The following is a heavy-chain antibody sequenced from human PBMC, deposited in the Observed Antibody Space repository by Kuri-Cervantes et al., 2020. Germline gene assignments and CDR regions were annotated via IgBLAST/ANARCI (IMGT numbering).Heavy chain of an antibody. Sequence: ASVKVSCKVSGYTLTELSMHWVRQAPGKGLEWMGWMNPNSGNTGYAQKFQGRVTITADESTSTAYMELSSLRSEDTAVYYCARGFILQGEIYGFDYWGQGTLVTVSS. D-gene: IGHD4-17*01. CDR1: GYTLTELS. CDR3: ARGFILQGEIYGFDY. V-gene: IGHV1-8*03. J-gene: IGHJ4*02. CDR2: MNPNSGNT.